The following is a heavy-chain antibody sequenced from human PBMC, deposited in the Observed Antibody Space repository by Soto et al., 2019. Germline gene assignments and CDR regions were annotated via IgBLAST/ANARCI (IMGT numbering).Heavy chain of an antibody. CDR3: AKHDLIVDSFDY. J-gene: IGHJ4*02. D-gene: IGHD1-26*01. CDR2: ISYDGSNK. Sequence: GGSLRLSCAASGFTFSSYGMHWVRQAPGKGLEWVAVISYDGSNKYYADSVKGRFTISRDNSKNTLYLQMNSLRAEDTAVYYCAKHDLIVDSFDYWGQGTLVTVSS. V-gene: IGHV3-30*18. CDR1: GFTFSSYG.